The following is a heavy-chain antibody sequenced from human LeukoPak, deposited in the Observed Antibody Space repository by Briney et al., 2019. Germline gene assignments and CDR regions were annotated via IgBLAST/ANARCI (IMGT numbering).Heavy chain of an antibody. Sequence: GGSLRLSCAASGFTFSSYSMNWVRQAPGKGLVWVSHINGDGSWTTYADSVKGRFTISKDNAKDTVYLQMNNLRAEDTAVYYCVSFYETYWGRGTLVTVS. CDR1: GFTFSSYS. CDR2: INGDGSWT. J-gene: IGHJ4*02. D-gene: IGHD2-2*01. V-gene: IGHV3-74*01. CDR3: VSFYETY.